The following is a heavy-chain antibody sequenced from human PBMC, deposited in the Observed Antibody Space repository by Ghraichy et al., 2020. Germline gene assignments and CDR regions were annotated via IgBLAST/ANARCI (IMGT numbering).Heavy chain of an antibody. J-gene: IGHJ4*02. Sequence: SLRLSCAASGFNFSIYSMIWVRQAPGKGLEWVSSISSISEYIYYADSVKGRFTISRDNAKKSLYLQMNSLRAEDTAVYYCAREDCSSISCFAKVPDYWGQGTLVTVSS. CDR1: GFNFSIYS. V-gene: IGHV3-21*01. CDR2: ISSISEYI. CDR3: AREDCSSISCFAKVPDY. D-gene: IGHD2-2*01.